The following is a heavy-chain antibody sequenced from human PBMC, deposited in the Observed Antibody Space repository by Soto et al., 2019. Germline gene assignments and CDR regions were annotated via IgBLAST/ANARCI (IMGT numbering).Heavy chain of an antibody. CDR1: GFTFNTYG. Sequence: QVQLVESGGGVVQPGRSLRLSCAASGFTFNTYGMHWVRQAPGKGLEWVAVISNDAINKYYADSVKGRFAISRDDSKNTLYLQMNSLRGEDTAVYYCARPRRDYSSYFGMNVWGQGTTVIVSS. V-gene: IGHV3-30*03. CDR3: ARPRRDYSSYFGMNV. CDR2: ISNDAINK. J-gene: IGHJ6*02.